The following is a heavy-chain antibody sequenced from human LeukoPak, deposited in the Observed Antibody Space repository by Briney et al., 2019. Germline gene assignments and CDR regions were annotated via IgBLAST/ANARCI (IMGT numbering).Heavy chain of an antibody. CDR3: ARGREDSSGYYRFDY. J-gene: IGHJ4*02. D-gene: IGHD3-22*01. V-gene: IGHV3-33*01. CDR1: GFTFSSYG. Sequence: TGRSLRLSCAASGFTFSSYGMHWVRQAPGKGLEWVAVIWYDGSNKYYADSVKGRFTISRDNSKNTLYLQMNSLRAEDTAVYYCARGREDSSGYYRFDYWGQGTLVTVSS. CDR2: IWYDGSNK.